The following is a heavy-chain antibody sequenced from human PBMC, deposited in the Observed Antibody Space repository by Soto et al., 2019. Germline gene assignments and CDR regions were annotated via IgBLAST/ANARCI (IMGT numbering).Heavy chain of an antibody. J-gene: IGHJ3*02. CDR1: GFTFSSYA. Sequence: EVQLVESGGGLVQPGGSLRLSCAASGFTFSSYAMHWVRQAPGKGLEYVSAISSNGGSTYYANSVKGRFTISRDNSTNTMYLQMGSLRAEEMAVYYCAREIEAFDIWGQGTMVTVSS. CDR2: ISSNGGST. CDR3: AREIEAFDI. V-gene: IGHV3-64*01.